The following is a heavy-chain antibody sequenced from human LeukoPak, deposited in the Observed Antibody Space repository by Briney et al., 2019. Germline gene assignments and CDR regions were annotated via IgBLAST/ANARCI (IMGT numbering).Heavy chain of an antibody. V-gene: IGHV3-30*02. CDR1: GFTVSSYG. CDR3: ARRGYGSGSYSIPSYYYYYYMDV. J-gene: IGHJ6*03. Sequence: GGSLRLSCAASGFTVSSYGMHWVRQAPGKGLEWVAFIRYDGSNKYYADSVKGRFTISRDNSKNTLYLQMNSLRVEDTAVYYCARRGYGSGSYSIPSYYYYYYMDVWGKGTTVTISS. D-gene: IGHD3-10*01. CDR2: IRYDGSNK.